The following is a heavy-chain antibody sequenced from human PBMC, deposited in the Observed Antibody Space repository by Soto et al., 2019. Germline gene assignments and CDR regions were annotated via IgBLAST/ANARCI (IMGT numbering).Heavy chain of an antibody. CDR1: GFSLSTSGVA. J-gene: IGHJ4*02. D-gene: IGHD2-15*01. Sequence: QITLKESGPTLVKPTQTLTLTCTFSGFSLSTSGVAVGWIRQPPGEALEWLALISSNDDKRYSPSLKSRLTITKATSKNQVVLTMTNMDPVDTATYYCAHSRPGVLAAYSRYWSQGILVTVSS. V-gene: IGHV2-5*01. CDR2: ISSNDDK. CDR3: AHSRPGVLAAYSRY.